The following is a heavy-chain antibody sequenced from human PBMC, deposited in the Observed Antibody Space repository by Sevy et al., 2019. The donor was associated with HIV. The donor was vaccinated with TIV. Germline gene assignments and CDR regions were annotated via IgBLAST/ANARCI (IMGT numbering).Heavy chain of an antibody. CDR3: ARENYYDSTSLGSFDV. CDR2: ISADGGVK. D-gene: IGHD3-22*01. V-gene: IGHV3-30-3*01. Sequence: GGSLRLSCAASGFIFSNYAMTWVRQAPGRGLEWVAIISADGGVKYYADSVKGRLTISRDNSDNTLSLQMNSLRTEESALYYCARENYYDSTSLGSFDVWGQGTMVTVSS. J-gene: IGHJ3*01. CDR1: GFIFSNYA.